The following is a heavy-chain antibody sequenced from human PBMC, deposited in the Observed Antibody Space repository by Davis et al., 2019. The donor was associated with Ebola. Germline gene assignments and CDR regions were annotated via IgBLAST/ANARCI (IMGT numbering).Heavy chain of an antibody. J-gene: IGHJ4*02. V-gene: IGHV3-74*01. D-gene: IGHD2-15*01. CDR2: INRDGTRT. CDR1: GFSFTTYW. CDR3: ARDLGHCNDGSCSL. Sequence: GESLKISCAASGFSFTTYWMHWVRQAPGKGLVWVSAINRDGTRTSYADSVKGRFTISRDNAKNTLYLQMNSLRAEDTAVYFCARDLGHCNDGSCSLWGQGTLLTVSS.